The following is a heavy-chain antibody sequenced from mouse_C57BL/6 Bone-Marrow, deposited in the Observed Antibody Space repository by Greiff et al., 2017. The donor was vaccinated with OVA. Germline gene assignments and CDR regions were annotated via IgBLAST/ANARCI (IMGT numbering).Heavy chain of an antibody. V-gene: IGHV1-63*01. J-gene: IGHJ2*01. D-gene: IGHD1-1*02. CDR1: GYTFTNYW. Sequence: VKLQESGAELVRPGTSVKMSCKASGYTFTNYWIGWAKQRPGHGLEWIGDIYPGGGYTNYNEKFKGEATLTVDKSSSTAYMQLSSLTSEDSAVYYCARYGGGFDYWGQGTTLTVSS. CDR3: ARYGGGFDY. CDR2: IYPGGGYT.